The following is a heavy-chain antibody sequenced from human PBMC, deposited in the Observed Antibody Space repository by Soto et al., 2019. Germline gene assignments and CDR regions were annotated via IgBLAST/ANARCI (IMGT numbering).Heavy chain of an antibody. CDR1: GFTFSSYS. Sequence: NPGGSLRLSCAASGFTFSSYSMNWVRRAPGKGLEWVSSISSSSSYIYYADSVKGRFTISRDNAKNSLYLQMNSLRAEDTAVYYCAKAGMTTVIPLDYWGQGTLVTVSS. CDR2: ISSSSSYI. J-gene: IGHJ4*02. D-gene: IGHD4-17*01. V-gene: IGHV3-21*01. CDR3: AKAGMTTVIPLDY.